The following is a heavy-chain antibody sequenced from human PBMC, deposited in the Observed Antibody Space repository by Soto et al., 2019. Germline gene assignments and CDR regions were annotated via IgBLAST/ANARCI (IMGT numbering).Heavy chain of an antibody. D-gene: IGHD1-7*01. J-gene: IGHJ6*03. Sequence: SQTLSLTCTISCDNIANNTAACNWIRLSPSRGLEWLARTYYRSRWYNEYAVSVRSRITVNPDTSKNQFSLQLTSVTPEDTAVYYCAGTTSHQWYYMDVWGKGTTVTVSS. CDR2: TYYRSRWYN. V-gene: IGHV6-1*01. CDR1: CDNIANNTAA. CDR3: AGTTSHQWYYMDV.